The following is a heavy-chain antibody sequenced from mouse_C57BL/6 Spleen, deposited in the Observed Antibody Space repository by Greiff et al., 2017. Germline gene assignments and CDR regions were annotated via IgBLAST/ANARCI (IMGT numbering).Heavy chain of an antibody. Sequence: EVMLVESGGDLVKPGGSLKLSCAASGFTFSSYGMSWVRQTPDKRLEWVATISSGGGYTYYPNSVKGRFTISRENAKNTLYLQMSSLKSEDTAMYYCAITTVPNYYAMDYWGQGTSVTVSS. J-gene: IGHJ4*01. V-gene: IGHV5-6*01. CDR3: AITTVPNYYAMDY. CDR1: GFTFSSYG. D-gene: IGHD1-1*01. CDR2: ISSGGGYT.